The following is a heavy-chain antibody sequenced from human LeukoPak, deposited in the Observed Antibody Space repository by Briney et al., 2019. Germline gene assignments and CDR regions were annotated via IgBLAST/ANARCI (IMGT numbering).Heavy chain of an antibody. V-gene: IGHV3-11*06. CDR3: ARARGYYDSSGYYNWFDP. Sequence: PGGSLRLSCAASGFTFSDYYMSWIRQAPGKGLEWVSYISSSSSYTNYADSVKGRFTISRDNAKNSLYLQMNSLRAEDTAVYYCARARGYYDSSGYYNWFDPWGQGTLVTVSS. CDR2: ISSSSSYT. D-gene: IGHD3-22*01. J-gene: IGHJ5*02. CDR1: GFTFSDYY.